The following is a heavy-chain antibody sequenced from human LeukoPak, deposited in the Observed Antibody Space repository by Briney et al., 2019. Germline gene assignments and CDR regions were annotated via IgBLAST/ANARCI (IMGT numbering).Heavy chain of an antibody. CDR3: ARVNRYCSGGSCYSGLIDY. Sequence: SETLSLTCTVSGGSISSYYRSWVRQPPGKGLEWIGYIYYSGSTNYNPSLKSRVTISVDTSKNQFSLKLSSVTAADTAVYYCARVNRYCSGGSCYSGLIDYWGQGTLVTVSS. V-gene: IGHV4-59*01. CDR1: GGSISSYY. CDR2: IYYSGST. J-gene: IGHJ4*02. D-gene: IGHD2-15*01.